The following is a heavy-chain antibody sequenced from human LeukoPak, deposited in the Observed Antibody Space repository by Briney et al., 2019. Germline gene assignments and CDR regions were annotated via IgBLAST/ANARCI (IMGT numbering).Heavy chain of an antibody. CDR1: GGSISSYY. D-gene: IGHD1-26*01. J-gene: IGHJ1*01. CDR3: ASAGGELLPRAEYFQH. V-gene: IGHV4-59*08. Sequence: SETLSLTCTVSGGSISSYYWSWIRQPPGKGLERIGYIYYSGSTNYNPSLKSRVTISVDTSKNQFSLKLSSVTAADTAVYYCASAGGELLPRAEYFQHWGQGTLVTVSS. CDR2: IYYSGST.